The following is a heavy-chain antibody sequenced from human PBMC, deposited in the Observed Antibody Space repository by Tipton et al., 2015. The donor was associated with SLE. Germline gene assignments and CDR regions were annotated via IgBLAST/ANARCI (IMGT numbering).Heavy chain of an antibody. CDR1: GFIFSEYT. D-gene: IGHD3-3*01. Sequence: SLRLSCVTSGFIFSEYTMNWVRQAPGKGLEWVSLISNDRDNIFYAASVKGRFTISRDNAKKSLYLQMNGLRAEDTAVYYCGRDRRDDFWSGHALSTVGHWGQGTLVTVSS. CDR3: GRDRRDDFWSGHALSTVGH. V-gene: IGHV3-21*01. J-gene: IGHJ5*02. CDR2: ISNDRDNI.